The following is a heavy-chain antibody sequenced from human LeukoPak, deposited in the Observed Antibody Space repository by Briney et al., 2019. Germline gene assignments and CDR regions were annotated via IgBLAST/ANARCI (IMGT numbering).Heavy chain of an antibody. CDR1: GYSISSGYY. V-gene: IGHV4-38-2*01. J-gene: IGHJ4*02. CDR3: ARGVTIDY. D-gene: IGHD4-23*01. Sequence: PSETLSLTCAVSGYSISSGYYWGWIRQPPGKGLEWIGSIYHSGSTYYNPSLKSRVTISVDTSKNQFSLKLSSVTAADTAVYYCARGVTIDYWCQGTLVTVSS. CDR2: IYHSGST.